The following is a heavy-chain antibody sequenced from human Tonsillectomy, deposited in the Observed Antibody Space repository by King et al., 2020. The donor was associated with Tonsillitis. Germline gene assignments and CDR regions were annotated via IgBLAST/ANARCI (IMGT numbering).Heavy chain of an antibody. CDR3: ARDSAELTGTYFDY. CDR1: GYIFTDYY. CDR2: FYPNRVGT. V-gene: IGHV1-2*02. Sequence: VQLVESGAEVKQPGASVKVSCKAAGYIFTDYYIHWVRQAPGQGLEWMVWFYPNRVGTTYAQKFQGRVTVTWDTSISTAYMELNRLRSDDTALYFCARDSAELTGTYFDYWGQGTLVAVSS. J-gene: IGHJ4*02. D-gene: IGHD3-9*01.